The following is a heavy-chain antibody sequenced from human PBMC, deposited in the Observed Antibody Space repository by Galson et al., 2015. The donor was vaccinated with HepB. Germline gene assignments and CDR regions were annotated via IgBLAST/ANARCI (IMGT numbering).Heavy chain of an antibody. Sequence: CAISGDSVSSNSAAWNWIRQSPSIGLEWLGRTYYRSKWYNGYAVSVKGRVTINPDTSKNQFSLQLKSVTPEDTGVYYCARMMGGSRDNWGQGTLVTVSS. CDR1: GDSVSSNSAA. V-gene: IGHV6-1*01. J-gene: IGHJ4*02. CDR3: ARMMGGSRDN. D-gene: IGHD2-2*01. CDR2: TYYRSKWYN.